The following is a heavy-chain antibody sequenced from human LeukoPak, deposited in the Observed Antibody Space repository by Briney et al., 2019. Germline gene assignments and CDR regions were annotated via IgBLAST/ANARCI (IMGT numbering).Heavy chain of an antibody. CDR3: AKDRDGDSLGYFDY. V-gene: IGHV3-23*01. D-gene: IGHD4-17*01. Sequence: GGSLRLSCAASGFTFSSYAMSWVRQAPGKGLEWVSAISGSGGSTYYADSVKGRFTISRDNAKNTLYLQMNSLRAEDTAVYYCAKDRDGDSLGYFDYWGQGALVTVSS. J-gene: IGHJ4*02. CDR2: ISGSGGST. CDR1: GFTFSSYA.